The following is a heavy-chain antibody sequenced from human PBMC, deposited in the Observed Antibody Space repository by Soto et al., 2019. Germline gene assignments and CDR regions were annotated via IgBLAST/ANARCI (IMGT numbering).Heavy chain of an antibody. D-gene: IGHD4-17*01. CDR1: GGSISSYY. J-gene: IGHJ4*02. CDR3: ARHKNSVTQIDY. Sequence: PSETLSLTCTVSGGSISSYYWSWIRQPPGKGLEWIGYIYYSGSTNYNPSLKSRVTISVDTSKNQFSLKLSSVTAADTAVYYCARHKNSVTQIDYWGQGTLVTVSS. V-gene: IGHV4-59*08. CDR2: IYYSGST.